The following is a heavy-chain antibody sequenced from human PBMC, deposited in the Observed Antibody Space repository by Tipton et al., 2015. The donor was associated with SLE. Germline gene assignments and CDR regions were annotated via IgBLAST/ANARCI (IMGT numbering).Heavy chain of an antibody. V-gene: IGHV4-39*01. D-gene: IGHD2-15*01. Sequence: TLSLTCTVSGGSINSGSYYWGWIRQPQPPGKGLEWIESVFYSGSTYYNPSLKSRVIISIDTSKKQFSLKLTSVTAADTALYYCARHLTLSAGGGFDIWGQGTMAIGSS. J-gene: IGHJ3*02. CDR3: ARHLTLSAGGGFDI. CDR2: VFYSGST. CDR1: GGSINSGSYY.